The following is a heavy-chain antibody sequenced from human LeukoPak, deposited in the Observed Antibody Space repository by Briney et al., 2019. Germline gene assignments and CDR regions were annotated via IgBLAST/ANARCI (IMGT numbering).Heavy chain of an antibody. V-gene: IGHV4-39*07. CDR1: GGSIGTNTYY. J-gene: IGHJ4*02. Sequence: SETLSLTCTVSGGSIGTNTYYWGWIRQPPGKGLEWIGSTYYSGRTYYNPSLKSRVTISVDTSKNQFSLKLSSVTAADTAVYYCAREGRALADLPTSDYWGQGTLVTVSS. CDR2: TYYSGRT. D-gene: IGHD6-25*01. CDR3: AREGRALADLPTSDY.